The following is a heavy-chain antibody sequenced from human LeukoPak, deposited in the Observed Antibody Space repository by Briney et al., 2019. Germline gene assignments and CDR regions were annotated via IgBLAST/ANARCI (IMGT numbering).Heavy chain of an antibody. V-gene: IGHV4-34*01. D-gene: IGHD3-22*01. CDR2: INHSGST. CDR1: GGSFSGYY. Sequence: PSETLSLTCAVYGGSFSGYYWTWIRQPPGKGLEWIGEINHSGSTNYNPSLKSRVTISVDTSKNQFSLKLSSVTAADTAVYYCARGGGESYYDSSGYPCSKLDDAFDIWGQGTMVTVSS. CDR3: ARGGGESYYDSSGYPCSKLDDAFDI. J-gene: IGHJ3*02.